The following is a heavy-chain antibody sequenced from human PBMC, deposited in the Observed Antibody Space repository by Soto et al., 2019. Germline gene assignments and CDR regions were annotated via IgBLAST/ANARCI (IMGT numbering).Heavy chain of an antibody. CDR2: IYYSGST. D-gene: IGHD3-10*01. J-gene: IGHJ5*02. CDR1: GGSISSYY. Sequence: PSETLSLTCTVSGGSISSYYWSWIRQPPGKGLEWIGYIYYSGSTNYNPSLKSRVTISVDTSKNQFSLKLSSVTAADTAVYYCARVLRGPWFGERGYSVYWFDPWGQGTLVTVSS. V-gene: IGHV4-59*01. CDR3: ARVLRGPWFGERGYSVYWFDP.